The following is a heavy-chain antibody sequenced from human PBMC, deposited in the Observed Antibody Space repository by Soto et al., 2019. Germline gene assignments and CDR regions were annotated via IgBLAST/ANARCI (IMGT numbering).Heavy chain of an antibody. D-gene: IGHD6-13*01. V-gene: IGHV3-21*01. CDR2: ISSSSSYI. J-gene: IGHJ3*02. CDR3: ASDSSDAFDI. Sequence: EVQLVESGGGLVKPGGSLRLSCAASGFTFSSYSMNWVRQAPGKGLEWVSSISSSSSYIYYADSVKGRFTISRDNAKNSLCLQMNSPRSEDTAVYYCASDSSDAFDIWGQGTMVTVSS. CDR1: GFTFSSYS.